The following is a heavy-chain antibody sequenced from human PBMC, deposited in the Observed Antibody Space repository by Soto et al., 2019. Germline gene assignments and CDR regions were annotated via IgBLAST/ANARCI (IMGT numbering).Heavy chain of an antibody. V-gene: IGHV1-8*01. CDR2: MNPNSGNT. D-gene: IGHD6-13*01. Sequence: QVQLVQSGAEVKKPGASVKVSCKASGYTFTSYDINWVRQATGQGLAWMGWMNPNSGNTGYAQKCQGRVTMTRNTSISTAYMERTSLRSEDTAVYYCARGGSAQQLVPLSYGMDVWGQGTTVKVSS. J-gene: IGHJ6*02. CDR1: GYTFTSYD. CDR3: ARGGSAQQLVPLSYGMDV.